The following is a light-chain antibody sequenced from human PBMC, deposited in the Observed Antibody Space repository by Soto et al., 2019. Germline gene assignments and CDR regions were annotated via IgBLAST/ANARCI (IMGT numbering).Light chain of an antibody. CDR1: QSVSSN. V-gene: IGKV3-15*01. CDR2: GAS. J-gene: IGKJ1*01. Sequence: ETVMTQSPATLSVSPGERATLSCRASQSVSSNLAWYQQKPGQAPMLLIYGASTRATGIPARFSGSGSGTEFTLTISSLQSEDFAVYYCQQYNNWPKTFGQGTKVEIK. CDR3: QQYNNWPKT.